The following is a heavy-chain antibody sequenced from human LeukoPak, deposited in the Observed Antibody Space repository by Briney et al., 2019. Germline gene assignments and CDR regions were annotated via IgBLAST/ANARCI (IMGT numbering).Heavy chain of an antibody. CDR2: IAITGET. CDR1: GFSFANSA. V-gene: IGHV3-23*01. CDR3: AKETRPNDF. J-gene: IGHJ4*02. D-gene: IGHD6-6*01. Sequence: PGWSLRLSCAASGFSFANSAMSWVRQAPGKGLEWISSIAITGETFYAESVQGRFRISKDNSGNMLFLHMKSLRAEDTAIYYCAKETRPNDFWGQGTLVTVSS.